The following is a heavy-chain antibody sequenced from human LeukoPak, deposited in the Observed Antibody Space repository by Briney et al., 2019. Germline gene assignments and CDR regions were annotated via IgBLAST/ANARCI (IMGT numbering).Heavy chain of an antibody. Sequence: QPGGSLRLSCVASGFTFSSCAMSWVRQSPGKGLEWISTISGSGDDTYSADSMKGRFTISRDNSRNTLYLQMSSLRVEDTAVYYCAREELSTPGRDWGQGTLVTVSS. CDR3: AREELSTPGRD. D-gene: IGHD1-26*01. V-gene: IGHV3-23*01. J-gene: IGHJ4*02. CDR1: GFTFSSCA. CDR2: ISGSGDDT.